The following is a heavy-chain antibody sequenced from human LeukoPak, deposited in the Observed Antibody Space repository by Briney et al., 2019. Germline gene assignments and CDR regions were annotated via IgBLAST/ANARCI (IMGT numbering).Heavy chain of an antibody. CDR2: VHQSGVT. CDR1: GGFISNINW. CDR3: AENGPWSLKY. D-gene: IGHD2-15*01. V-gene: IGHV4-4*02. Sequence: SETLFLTCAVSGGFISNINWWSWVRQPPGRGLEWIGEVHQSGVTNYNPSLKSRVTISLDKSNNQFSLKLNSVTAADTAVYFCAENGPWSLKYWGQGTLVTVSS. J-gene: IGHJ4*02.